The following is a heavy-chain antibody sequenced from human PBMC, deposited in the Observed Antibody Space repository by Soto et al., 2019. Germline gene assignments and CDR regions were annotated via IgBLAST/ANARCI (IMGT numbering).Heavy chain of an antibody. D-gene: IGHD2-15*01. CDR3: ARDLQHGGVDATHYYYAMDV. Sequence: ASVKVSCKASGYTFTGYYMHWVRQAPGQGLEWMGWINPNSGGTNYAQKFQGWVTMTRDTSISTAYMELSRLRSDDTAVYYCARDLQHGGVDATHYYYAMDVWGQGTTVTVSS. V-gene: IGHV1-2*04. CDR2: INPNSGGT. J-gene: IGHJ6*02. CDR1: GYTFTGYY.